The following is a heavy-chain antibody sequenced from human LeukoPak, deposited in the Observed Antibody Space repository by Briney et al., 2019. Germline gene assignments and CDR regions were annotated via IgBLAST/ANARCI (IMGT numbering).Heavy chain of an antibody. V-gene: IGHV3-23*01. CDR2: ISGSGGST. J-gene: IGHJ4*02. Sequence: PGGSLRLSCAAFGFTFSNYAMHWVRQAPGKGLEWVSAISGSGGSTYYADSVKGRFTISRDNSKNTLYLQMNSLRAEDTAVYYCARLITMVRGADPTYDYWGQGTLVTVSS. D-gene: IGHD3-10*01. CDR1: GFTFSNYA. CDR3: ARLITMVRGADPTYDY.